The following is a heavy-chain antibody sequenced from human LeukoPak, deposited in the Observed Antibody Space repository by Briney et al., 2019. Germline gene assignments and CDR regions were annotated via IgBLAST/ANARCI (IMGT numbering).Heavy chain of an antibody. J-gene: IGHJ4*02. V-gene: IGHV3-23*01. CDR3: AKGPLRVITCIDY. CDR2: ISGSGGST. D-gene: IGHD3-22*01. Sequence: PGGSLRLSCAASGFTFSSYAMSWVRQAPGKGLEWVSAISGSGGSTYYADSVKGRFAISRDNSKNTLYLQMNSLRAEDTAVYYCAKGPLRVITCIDYWGQGTLVTVSS. CDR1: GFTFSSYA.